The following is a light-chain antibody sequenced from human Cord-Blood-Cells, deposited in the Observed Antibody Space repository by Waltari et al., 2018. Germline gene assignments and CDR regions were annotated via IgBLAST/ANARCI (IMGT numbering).Light chain of an antibody. CDR1: QSVSSSY. Sequence: EIVLTQSPGTLSLSPGARSTLSCMASQSVSSSYLAWYQQKPGQAPRRRSYGASSRAAGIADRFSGSESGTDVTRTSSRLEPEDGAVYYRQQYGRSPLTSGGGTKVAIK. CDR3: QQYGRSPLT. J-gene: IGKJ4*01. CDR2: GAS. V-gene: IGKV3-20*01.